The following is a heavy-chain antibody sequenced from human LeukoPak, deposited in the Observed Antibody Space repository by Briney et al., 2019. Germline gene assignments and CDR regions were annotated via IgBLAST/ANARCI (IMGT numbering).Heavy chain of an antibody. V-gene: IGHV3-66*01. CDR3: ARPTYSSGWAFDY. Sequence: GGSLRLSCAASEFTVSSNYMSWIRQAPGPGLEWDSVSYSGGSTYYADSVKGRITISRDNSKNTLYLQMNSLRAEDTAVYYCARPTYSSGWAFDYWGQGTLVTVSS. J-gene: IGHJ4*02. D-gene: IGHD6-19*01. CDR2: SYSGGST. CDR1: EFTVSSNY.